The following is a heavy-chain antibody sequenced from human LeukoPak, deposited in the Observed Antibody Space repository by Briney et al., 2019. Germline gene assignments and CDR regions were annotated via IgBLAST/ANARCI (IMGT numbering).Heavy chain of an antibody. CDR3: ARAYQLLFVDTHFDY. CDR1: RFTFSTDI. J-gene: IGHJ4*02. D-gene: IGHD2-2*01. V-gene: IGHV3-7*01. CDR2: IKQDGAEK. Sequence: GGSLRLSCAASRFTFSTDIMNWVRQAPGKGLEWVADIKQDGAEKYYMDSVKGRFTISRGNAKKSLYLQMNSLRAEGTAVYYCARAYQLLFVDTHFDYWGQGTLVTVSS.